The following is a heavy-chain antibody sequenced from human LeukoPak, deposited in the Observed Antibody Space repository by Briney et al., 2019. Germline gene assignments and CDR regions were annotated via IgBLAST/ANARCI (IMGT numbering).Heavy chain of an antibody. CDR1: GDSISSFH. CDR2: IYTSGST. J-gene: IGHJ4*02. CDR3: ARDGYGGIDY. D-gene: IGHD4-23*01. Sequence: SETLSLTCTVSGDSISSFHWSWIRQPAGKGLEWIGRIYTSGSTNYNPSLKSRVTISVDTAKNQFSLKLNSVTAADTAVYYCARDGYGGIDYWGQGILVTVSS. V-gene: IGHV4-4*07.